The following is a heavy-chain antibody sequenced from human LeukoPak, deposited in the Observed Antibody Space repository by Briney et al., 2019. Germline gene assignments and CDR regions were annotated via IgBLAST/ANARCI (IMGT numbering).Heavy chain of an antibody. CDR3: AGLYSSIDYYYYGMGV. D-gene: IGHD6-13*01. CDR1: GFTFSSYG. J-gene: IGHJ6*02. Sequence: GGSLRLSCAASGFTFSSYGMHWVSQAPGKGLEWVAVIWYDGSNKYYADSVKGRFTISRDNSKNTLYLQMNSLRAEDTAVYYCAGLYSSIDYYYYGMGVWGQGTTVTVSS. V-gene: IGHV3-33*01. CDR2: IWYDGSNK.